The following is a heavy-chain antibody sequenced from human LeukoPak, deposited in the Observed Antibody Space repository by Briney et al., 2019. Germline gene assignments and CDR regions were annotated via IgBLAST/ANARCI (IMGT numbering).Heavy chain of an antibody. D-gene: IGHD6-13*01. J-gene: IGHJ4*02. CDR3: VKGRISEDGLDF. CDR2: ISSSGNT. V-gene: IGHV3-23*01. CDR1: GFTFSRSA. Sequence: GGSLRLSCAASGFTFSRSAMTWVRQTPGKGLDWVSSISSSGNTYYPDSVKGRFTISGDNSKNMLYLQMNSLRAEDTAVYYCVKGRISEDGLDFWGQGTLVTVSS.